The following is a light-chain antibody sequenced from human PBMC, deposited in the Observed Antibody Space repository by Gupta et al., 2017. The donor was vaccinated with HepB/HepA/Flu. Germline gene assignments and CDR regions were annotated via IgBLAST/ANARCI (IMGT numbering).Light chain of an antibody. V-gene: IGKV1-39*01. CDR1: QSISSY. Sequence: IQMTQSPSSLYASVGDRVTITCRASQSISSYLNWYQQKPGKAPKLLIYAASSLQSGVPSRFSGSGSGTDFTLTISRLQPEDFATYYCQQSDSTPWTFGQGTKVEIK. J-gene: IGKJ1*01. CDR2: AAS. CDR3: QQSDSTPWT.